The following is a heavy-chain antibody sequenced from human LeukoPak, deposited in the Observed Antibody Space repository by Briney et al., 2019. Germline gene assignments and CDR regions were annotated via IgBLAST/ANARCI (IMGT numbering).Heavy chain of an antibody. Sequence: PGGSLRLSCSASAFTFSVYWMNWVRQAPGKGLEWVSYISSSSSTTYDADSVKGRFTIYRDNAKNSLYLQMNSLRDEDTAVYYCARDTNYYDSSGPYYYYGMDVWGQGTTVTVSS. J-gene: IGHJ6*02. D-gene: IGHD3-22*01. V-gene: IGHV3-48*02. CDR2: ISSSSSTT. CDR3: ARDTNYYDSSGPYYYYGMDV. CDR1: AFTFSVYW.